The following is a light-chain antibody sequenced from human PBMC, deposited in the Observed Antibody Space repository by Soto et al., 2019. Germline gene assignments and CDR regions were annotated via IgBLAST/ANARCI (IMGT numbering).Light chain of an antibody. J-gene: IGLJ2*01. Sequence: QSALTQPASVSGSPGQSITISCTGTSIDVGAYNYVSWYQQYPGKAPKVMIYDVSNRPSGVSNRFSGSKSGNTASLTISGLQAEDEADYYCCSYTTSSTVVFGGGTKLTVL. CDR1: SIDVGAYNY. CDR2: DVS. CDR3: CSYTTSSTVV. V-gene: IGLV2-14*01.